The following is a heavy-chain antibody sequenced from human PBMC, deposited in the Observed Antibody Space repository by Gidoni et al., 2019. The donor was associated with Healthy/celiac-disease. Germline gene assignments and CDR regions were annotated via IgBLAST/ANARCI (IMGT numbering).Heavy chain of an antibody. J-gene: IGHJ3*02. Sequence: QVQLQESGPGLVKPSQTLSLTCTVSGGSISSGGYYWSWLRQHPGKGLEWIGYIYYSGSTYYNPSLKSRVTISVDTSKNQFSLKLSSVTAADTAVYYCARGRLRLGELSPHDAFDIWGQGTMVTVSS. CDR1: GGSISSGGYY. CDR2: IYYSGST. CDR3: ARGRLRLGELSPHDAFDI. V-gene: IGHV4-31*03. D-gene: IGHD3-16*02.